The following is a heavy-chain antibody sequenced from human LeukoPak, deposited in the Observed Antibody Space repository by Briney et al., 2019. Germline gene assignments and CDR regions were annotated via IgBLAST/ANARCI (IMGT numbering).Heavy chain of an antibody. Sequence: GGSLRLSCAASGFTFRSFAMSWVRQAPGEGLEWVSTISGSGGTTSYADSVKGRFTFSRDNSKNTVFLQMNSLRVEDTAVYYCAKDLPDYGDYIEGYWGQGTLVTVSS. V-gene: IGHV3-23*01. CDR1: GFTFRSFA. CDR3: AKDLPDYGDYIEGY. D-gene: IGHD4-17*01. CDR2: ISGSGGTT. J-gene: IGHJ4*02.